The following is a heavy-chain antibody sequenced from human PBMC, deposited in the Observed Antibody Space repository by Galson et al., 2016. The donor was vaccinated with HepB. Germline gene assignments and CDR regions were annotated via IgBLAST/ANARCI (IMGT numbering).Heavy chain of an antibody. V-gene: IGHV3-11*01. CDR3: ARDFSFSDAFDF. Sequence: SLRLSCAVSGFPFSDYYMSWIRQAPGKGLEWVSYMSSSGSTIYYADSVTGRFTISRDNATNSLYLQMNSLRAEDTALYFCARDFSFSDAFDFWGQGTMVTVSS. D-gene: IGHD2/OR15-2a*01. CDR1: GFPFSDYY. CDR2: MSSSGSTI. J-gene: IGHJ3*01.